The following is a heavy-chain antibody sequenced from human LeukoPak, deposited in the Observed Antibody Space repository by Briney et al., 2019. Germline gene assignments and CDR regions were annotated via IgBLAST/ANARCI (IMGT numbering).Heavy chain of an antibody. V-gene: IGHV4-30-2*01. CDR2: INYSGST. J-gene: IGHJ3*02. CDR3: ATNMKRALAFDI. CDR1: GGSISTGAYS. D-gene: IGHD4/OR15-4a*01. Sequence: SETLSLTCTVSGGSISTGAYSWNWIRQPPGKGLEWIANINYSGSTYNNPSLRGRVTISIDRSKNQFSLKVNSVTAADTAVYFCATNMKRALAFDIWGQGTMVTVSS.